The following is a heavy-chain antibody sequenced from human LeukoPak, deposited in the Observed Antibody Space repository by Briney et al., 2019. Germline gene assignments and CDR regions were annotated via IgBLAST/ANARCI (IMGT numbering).Heavy chain of an antibody. D-gene: IGHD3-10*01. CDR1: GGSLSSGSYY. J-gene: IGHJ6*04. V-gene: IGHV4-61*01. CDR3: ARVLITMVRGVISYYYYGMDV. CDR2: IYYSGST. Sequence: SETLSLTCTVSGGSLSSGSYYWGWIRQPPGKGLEWIGYIYYSGSTNYNPSLKSRVTISVDTSKNQFSLKLSSVTAADTAVYYCARVLITMVRGVISYYYYGMDVWGKGTTITVSS.